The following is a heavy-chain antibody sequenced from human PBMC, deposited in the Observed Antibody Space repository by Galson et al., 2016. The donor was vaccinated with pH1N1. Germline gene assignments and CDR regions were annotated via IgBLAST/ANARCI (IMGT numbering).Heavy chain of an antibody. CDR3: TTHDKNWFDP. J-gene: IGHJ5*02. CDR1: GYIFTDHY. Sequence: SVKVSCKASGYIFTDHYIHWVRQAPGQGLEWMGWINPNSGGTKYAQKFQGRVTMTRDTSISTVYMDLKSLKFDDTAVYYCTTHDKNWFDPWGQGTLVSVSS. CDR2: INPNSGGT. D-gene: IGHD1-1*01. V-gene: IGHV1-2*02.